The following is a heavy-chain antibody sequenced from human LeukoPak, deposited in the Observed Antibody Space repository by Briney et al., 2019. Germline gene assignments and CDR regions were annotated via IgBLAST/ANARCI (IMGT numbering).Heavy chain of an antibody. V-gene: IGHV3-23*01. CDR3: AKSHHVTAIDY. CDR2: ISGSGGST. D-gene: IGHD2-21*02. J-gene: IGHJ4*02. Sequence: GGSLRLSCAASGFTFSTFAMIWVRRPPGKGLEWVSAISGSGGSTYYAGSVKGRFTISRDNSKNTLYLQMNSLRADDTAVYYCAKSHHVTAIDYWGQGTLVTVSS. CDR1: GFTFSTFA.